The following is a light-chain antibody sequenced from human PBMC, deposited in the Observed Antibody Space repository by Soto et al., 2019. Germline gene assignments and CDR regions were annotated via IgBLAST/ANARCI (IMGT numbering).Light chain of an antibody. Sequence: IQMTQSPSSLSASVEDRVIITCRASQSIINHLNWYQQKPGKAPKLLIFAASSLQSGVPSRFSGSGSGAEFTLTISTLQPEDFATYYCQQSYTTPRLTFGQGTRLEIK. J-gene: IGKJ5*01. CDR3: QQSYTTPRLT. CDR2: AAS. CDR1: QSIINH. V-gene: IGKV1-39*01.